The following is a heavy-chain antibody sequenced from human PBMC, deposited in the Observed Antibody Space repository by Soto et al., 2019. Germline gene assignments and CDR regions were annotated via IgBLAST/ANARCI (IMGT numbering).Heavy chain of an antibody. CDR1: GFTVSSDY. CDR3: ARAYGGNPALFDP. Sequence: EVQLVESGGGLIQPGGSLRLSCAASGFTVSSDYMSWVRQAPGKGLEWVSVIYTGGSTYYADSVKGRFTFSRDNSKNTLYLQMNRLRAEDTAVYYCARAYGGNPALFDPWGQGTLGTVSS. CDR2: IYTGGST. J-gene: IGHJ5*02. D-gene: IGHD4-17*01. V-gene: IGHV3-53*01.